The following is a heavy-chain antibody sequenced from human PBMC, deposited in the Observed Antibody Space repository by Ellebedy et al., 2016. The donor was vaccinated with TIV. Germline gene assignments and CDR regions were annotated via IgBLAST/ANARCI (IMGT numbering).Heavy chain of an antibody. CDR3: ARDTPYYYGSGSLGY. V-gene: IGHV1-46*04. Sequence: ASVKVSCKASGYTFTNYYMHWVRQAPGQGLEWMGIINPSGGSTSYAQKLEGRVTMTRDTSTSTVYMEVSSLRSEDTAVYYCARDTPYYYGSGSLGYWGQGTLVTVSS. D-gene: IGHD3-10*01. CDR1: GYTFTNYY. J-gene: IGHJ4*02. CDR2: INPSGGST.